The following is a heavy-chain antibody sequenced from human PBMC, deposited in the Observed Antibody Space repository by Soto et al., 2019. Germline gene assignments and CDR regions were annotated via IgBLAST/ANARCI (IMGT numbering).Heavy chain of an antibody. CDR3: AATRYSGYDSTLYYYGMDV. D-gene: IGHD5-12*01. Sequence: ASVKVSCKASGYTFTGYYMHWVRQAPGQGLEWMGWINPNSGGTNYAQKFQGWVTMTRDTSISTAYMELSRLRSDDTAVYYCAATRYSGYDSTLYYYGMDVWGQGTTVTVSS. CDR1: GYTFTGYY. CDR2: INPNSGGT. J-gene: IGHJ6*02. V-gene: IGHV1-2*04.